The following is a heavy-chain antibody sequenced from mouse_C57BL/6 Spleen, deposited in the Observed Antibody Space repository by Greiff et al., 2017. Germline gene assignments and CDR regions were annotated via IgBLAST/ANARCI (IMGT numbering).Heavy chain of an antibody. CDR2: INPSTGGT. CDR3: ARGGWLLPDFDY. Sequence: VQLQQSGPELVKPGASVKISCKASGYSFTGYYMNWVKQSPEKSLEWIGEINPSTGGTTYNQKFKSKATLTVDKPSSTAYMQLSSLTSEDSAVYYCARGGWLLPDFDYWGQGTTLTVSS. V-gene: IGHV1-42*01. D-gene: IGHD2-3*01. J-gene: IGHJ2*01. CDR1: GYSFTGYY.